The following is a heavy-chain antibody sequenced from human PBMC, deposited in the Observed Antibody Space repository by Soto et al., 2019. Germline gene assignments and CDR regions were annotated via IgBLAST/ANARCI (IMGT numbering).Heavy chain of an antibody. CDR2: IYYSGST. D-gene: IGHD5-18*01. CDR3: AWDDTAMVTP. Sequence: PSETLSLTCTVSGGSISSYYWSWIRQPPGKGLEWIGYIYYSGSTNYNPSLKSRVTISVDTSKNQFSLKPSSVTAADTAVYYCAWDDTAMVTPWGQGTLVTVSS. CDR1: GGSISSYY. J-gene: IGHJ5*02. V-gene: IGHV4-59*01.